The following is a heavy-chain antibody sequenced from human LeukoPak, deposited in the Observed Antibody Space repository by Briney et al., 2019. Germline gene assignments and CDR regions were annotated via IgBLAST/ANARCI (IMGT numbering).Heavy chain of an antibody. Sequence: GGSLGLSCAASGFTFSSYVMSWVRQAPGKGLEWVSAISGNGNSTYYAASLKGRFTISRDNSKNTLYLQMSSLRAEDTAAYYCARIRGGYYSDAFDIWGQGTMVTVSS. J-gene: IGHJ3*02. V-gene: IGHV3-23*01. CDR1: GFTFSSYV. CDR2: ISGNGNST. D-gene: IGHD3-22*01. CDR3: ARIRGGYYSDAFDI.